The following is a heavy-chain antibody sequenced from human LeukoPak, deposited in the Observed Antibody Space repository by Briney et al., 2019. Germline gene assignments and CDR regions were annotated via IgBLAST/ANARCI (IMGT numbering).Heavy chain of an antibody. Sequence: GGSLRLSCAASGFTFDDYYMSWIRQAPGKGLEWLSYINIGGANTHYADSVKGRFTISRDNAKKSLYLEMNNLRAEDTAVYYCATDGAGFDTWGQGVLVTVSS. J-gene: IGHJ5*02. CDR1: GFTFDDYY. CDR3: ATDGAGFDT. V-gene: IGHV3-11*01. CDR2: INIGGANT.